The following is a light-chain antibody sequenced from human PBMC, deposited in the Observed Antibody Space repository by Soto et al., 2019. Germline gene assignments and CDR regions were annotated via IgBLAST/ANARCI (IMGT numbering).Light chain of an antibody. V-gene: IGLV2-23*01. J-gene: IGLJ1*01. CDR3: CSYVGATPYV. Sequence: QSALTQPDSVSGYRGQSITICCTGTSSSVGGFNVVSWYQQHPGKAPKVIISEGIKRPSGVSNRFSGANSGSTASLTISGLQAEDEADYYCCSYVGATPYVFGTGTKVT. CDR2: EGI. CDR1: SSSVGGFNV.